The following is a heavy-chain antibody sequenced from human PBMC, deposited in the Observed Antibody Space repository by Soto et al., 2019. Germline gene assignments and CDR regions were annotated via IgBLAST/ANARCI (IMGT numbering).Heavy chain of an antibody. CDR3: ARVWLASIATNWFDP. CDR2: ISAYNGNT. J-gene: IGHJ5*02. D-gene: IGHD5-18*01. V-gene: IGHV1-18*01. CDR1: GYSFTSYG. Sequence: QVQLVQSGAEMKKPGASVKVSCKASGYSFTSYGLTWVRQAPGQGLEWMGWISAYNGNTNYAQKFQDRVTMTTDTSTSTAYMELRSLRSDDTAVYYCARVWLASIATNWFDPWGQGTLVTVSS.